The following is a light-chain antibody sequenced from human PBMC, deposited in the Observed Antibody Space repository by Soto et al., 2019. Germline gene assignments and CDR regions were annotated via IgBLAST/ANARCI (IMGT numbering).Light chain of an antibody. CDR1: SSDIGGYNY. CDR2: EVF. V-gene: IGLV2-8*01. J-gene: IGLJ1*01. Sequence: QSALTQPPSASGSPGQSVTISCTGTSSDIGGYNYVSWYQHHPGNAPRLLIYEVFKRPSGVPNRFSGSKSGNRASLTVSGLQADDEADYYCTSYAGYNNFVFGTGTKLTVL. CDR3: TSYAGYNNFV.